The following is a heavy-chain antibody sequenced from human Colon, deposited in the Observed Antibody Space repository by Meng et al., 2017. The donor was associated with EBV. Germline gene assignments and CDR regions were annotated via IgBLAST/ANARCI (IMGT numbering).Heavy chain of an antibody. D-gene: IGHD1-26*01. V-gene: IGHV4-39*07. CDR1: GDSISRSYYY. CDR3: ARRQGGAAFDY. Sequence: QLHPPESVPGLVKPSETLSLPCSVSGDSISRSYYYWGWIRQSPGKGLEWLGSFYFDGTIYYNPSLESRLTISKDTSKNQFSLRLTSLTAADTAVYYCARRQGGAAFDYWGQGTLVTVSS. CDR2: FYFDGTI. J-gene: IGHJ4*02.